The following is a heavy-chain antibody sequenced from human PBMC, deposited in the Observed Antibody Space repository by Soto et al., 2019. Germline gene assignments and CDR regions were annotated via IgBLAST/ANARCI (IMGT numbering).Heavy chain of an antibody. D-gene: IGHD2-8*01. CDR2: ISESGGNS. Sequence: EVQLLESGGGLVQPGGSLRLSCAASGFTFRNYAMTWVRRAPGKGLEWVSGISESGGNSYYADSVRGRFTISRDYSKNTLYLQMNSLRAEDTAVYDCAKGPVCVDSGGYYMDVWGKGTSVAVSS. CDR3: AKGPVCVDSGGYYMDV. J-gene: IGHJ6*03. CDR1: GFTFRNYA. V-gene: IGHV3-23*01.